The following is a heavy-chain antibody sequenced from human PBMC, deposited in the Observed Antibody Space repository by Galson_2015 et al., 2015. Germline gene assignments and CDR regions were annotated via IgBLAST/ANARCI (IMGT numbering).Heavy chain of an antibody. D-gene: IGHD2-2*01. CDR3: ARGDYCSSTSCANWFDP. J-gene: IGHJ5*02. V-gene: IGHV1-2*06. CDR1: GYTFTGYY. Sequence: SCAASGYTFTGYYMHWVRQAPGQGLEWMGRINPNSGGTNYAQKSQGRVTMTRDTSITTVYMELSSLRSDDTAVYYCARGDYCSSTSCANWFDPWGQGTLVSVSS. CDR2: INPNSGGT.